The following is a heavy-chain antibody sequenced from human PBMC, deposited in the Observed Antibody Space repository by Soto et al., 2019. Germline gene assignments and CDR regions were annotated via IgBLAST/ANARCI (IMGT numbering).Heavy chain of an antibody. CDR1: GFSLSTSGMC. J-gene: IGHJ6*03. D-gene: IGHD6-13*01. V-gene: IGHV2-70*01. Sequence: GPTLVNPTQTLTLTCTFSGFSLSTSGMCVSWIRQPPVKALEWLALIDWDDDKYYSTSLKTRPTISKDTSKNQVVLTMTNMDPRESTTDYCPRIRSLVLVLGDCLDVRGKGT. CDR3: PRIRSLVLVLGDCLDV. CDR2: IDWDDDK.